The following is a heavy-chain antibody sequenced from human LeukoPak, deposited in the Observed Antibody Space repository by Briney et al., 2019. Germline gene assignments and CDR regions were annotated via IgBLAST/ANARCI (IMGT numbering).Heavy chain of an antibody. Sequence: ASVKVSCKASGYTFTSYFMHWVRQAPGQGLEWMGIINPSGGSTSYAQKFQGRVTMTRDTSTSTVYMELSSLRSEDTAVYYCATITTIFGYFDYWGQGTLVTVSS. CDR3: ATITTIFGYFDY. V-gene: IGHV1-46*01. CDR2: INPSGGST. D-gene: IGHD5-24*01. J-gene: IGHJ4*02. CDR1: GYTFTSYF.